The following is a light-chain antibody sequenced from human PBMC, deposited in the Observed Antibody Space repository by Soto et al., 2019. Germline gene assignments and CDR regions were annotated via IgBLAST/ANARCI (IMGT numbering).Light chain of an antibody. V-gene: IGKV1-5*03. CDR2: KTS. CDR1: QSISNW. J-gene: IGKJ1*01. Sequence: DIHMTHSPSTLSASVGDRVTITCRASQSISNWLAWYQQKPGKAPNLLIYKTSTLESGVPSRFSGSGSGTEFTLTISSLQPDDFATYYCQQYNSHWGTFGQGTKVDI. CDR3: QQYNSHWGT.